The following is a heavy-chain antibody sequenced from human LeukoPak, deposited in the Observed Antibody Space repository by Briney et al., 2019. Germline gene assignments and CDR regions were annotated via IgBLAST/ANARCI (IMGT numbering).Heavy chain of an antibody. CDR2: IYYSGST. CDR3: ARREDGTSSGYDY. CDR1: GGSISSSSYY. J-gene: IGHJ4*02. V-gene: IGHV4-39*01. D-gene: IGHD3-22*01. Sequence: PSETLSLTCTVSGGSISSSSYYWGWIRQPPGKGLEWIGSIYYSGSTYYNPSLKSRVTISVDTSKNQFSLKLSSVTAADTAVYYCARREDGTSSGYDYWGQGTLVTVSS.